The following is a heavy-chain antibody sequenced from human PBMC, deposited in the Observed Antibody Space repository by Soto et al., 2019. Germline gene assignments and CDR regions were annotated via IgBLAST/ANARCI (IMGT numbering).Heavy chain of an antibody. V-gene: IGHV3-74*01. CDR2: INSDGSST. D-gene: IGHD5-18*01. CDR3: VRRGYSYDNGMDV. Sequence: EVKLVESGGGLVQPGGSLRLSCAASGFTLSGYWMHWVRQVPGKGLVWVSRINSDGSSTSHADSVKGRFTISRDNAKNTLYLQMNSLRAEDTAVYYCVRRGYSYDNGMDVWGQGTTVTVSS. CDR1: GFTLSGYW. J-gene: IGHJ6*02.